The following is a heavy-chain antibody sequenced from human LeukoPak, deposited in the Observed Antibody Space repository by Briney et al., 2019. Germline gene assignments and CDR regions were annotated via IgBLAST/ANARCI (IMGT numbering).Heavy chain of an antibody. Sequence: GGSLRLSCAASGFSFSSYWMTWARQAPGKGLEWVANIKQDGSESHYVDSVKGRFTISRDNAKNSLYLQMNSLRAEDTAVYYCARIRGLDYWGQGTLATVSS. CDR1: GFSFSSYW. CDR2: IKQDGSES. D-gene: IGHD1-26*01. V-gene: IGHV3-7*03. CDR3: ARIRGLDY. J-gene: IGHJ4*02.